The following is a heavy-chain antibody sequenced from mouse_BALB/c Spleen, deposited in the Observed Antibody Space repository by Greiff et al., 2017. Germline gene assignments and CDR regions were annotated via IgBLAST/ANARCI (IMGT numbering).Heavy chain of an antibody. D-gene: IGHD2-14*01. Sequence: EVQVVESGGGLVQPGGSRKLSCAASGFTFSSFGMHWVRQAPEKGLEWVAYISSGSSTIYYADTVKGRFTISRDNPKNTLFLQMTSLRSEDTAMYYCARSHYRYDGYAMDDWGQGTSVTVSS. V-gene: IGHV5-17*02. CDR1: GFTFSSFG. J-gene: IGHJ4*01. CDR2: ISSGSSTI. CDR3: ARSHYRYDGYAMDD.